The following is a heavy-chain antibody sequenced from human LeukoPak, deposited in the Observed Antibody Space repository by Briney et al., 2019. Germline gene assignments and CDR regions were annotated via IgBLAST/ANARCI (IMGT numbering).Heavy chain of an antibody. CDR1: GFTFSDYY. D-gene: IGHD3-22*01. CDR3: VRDLDDYYDSSGNFDY. V-gene: IGHV3-11*01. Sequence: GGSLRLSCAASGFTFSDYYMSWIRQAPGKGLEWVSYISSSGSTIYYADSVKGRFTISRDNAKNSLYLQMNSLRAEDTAVYYCVRDLDDYYDSSGNFDYWGQGTLVTVSS. J-gene: IGHJ4*02. CDR2: ISSSGSTI.